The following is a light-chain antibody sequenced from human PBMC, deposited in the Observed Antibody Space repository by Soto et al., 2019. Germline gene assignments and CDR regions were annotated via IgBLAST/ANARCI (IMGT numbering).Light chain of an antibody. J-gene: IGKJ4*01. Sequence: EIVLTQSPGTLSLSPGERATLSCRASQSVSSSYLAWYQQQPGQAPRLLIYGASTRATGISDRFSGSGSGTDFTLTISRLEPEDFVVYYCQQHGSSPLTFGGGTKVEIK. V-gene: IGKV3-20*01. CDR3: QQHGSSPLT. CDR1: QSVSSSY. CDR2: GAS.